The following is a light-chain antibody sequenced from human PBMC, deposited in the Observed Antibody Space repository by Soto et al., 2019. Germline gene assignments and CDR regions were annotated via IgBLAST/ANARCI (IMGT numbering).Light chain of an antibody. CDR2: VAT. V-gene: IGKV3D-15*01. Sequence: EVVMTQSPATLSVSPGERATLSCRASQTVRDNFGWYQQKPGQPPRLLIYVATTRATGIPARFSGSGYGTEFTLTISSLQSEELAVHYCQQYNKWPRTFGGGTNVEIK. J-gene: IGKJ4*01. CDR3: QQYNKWPRT. CDR1: QTVRDN.